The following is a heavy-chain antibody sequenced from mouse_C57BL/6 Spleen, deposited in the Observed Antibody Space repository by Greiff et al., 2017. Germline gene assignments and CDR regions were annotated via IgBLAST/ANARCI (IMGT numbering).Heavy chain of an antibody. CDR3: ARDNWDYCDY. V-gene: IGHV5-4*01. J-gene: IGHJ2*01. Sequence: EVQLVESGGGLVKPGGSLKLSCAASGFTFSSYAMSWVRQTPEKRLEWVATISDGGSYTYYPDNVKGRFTISRDNAKNNLYLQMSHLKSEDTAMYYCARDNWDYCDYWGQGTTLTVSS. CDR1: GFTFSSYA. D-gene: IGHD4-1*01. CDR2: ISDGGSYT.